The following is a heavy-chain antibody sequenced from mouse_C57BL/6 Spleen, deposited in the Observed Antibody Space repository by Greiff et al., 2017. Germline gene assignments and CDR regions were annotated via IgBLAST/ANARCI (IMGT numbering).Heavy chain of an antibody. CDR3: ARSGMVTSHMDY. CDR2: IYPGDGDT. V-gene: IGHV1-82*01. D-gene: IGHD2-2*01. J-gene: IGHJ4*01. CDR1: GYAFSSSW. Sequence: VKLMESGPELVKPGASVKISCKASGYAFSSSWMNWVKQRPGKGLEWIGRIYPGDGDTNYNGKFKGKATLTADKSSSTAYMQLSSLTSEDSAVYFCARSGMVTSHMDYWGQGTSVTVSS.